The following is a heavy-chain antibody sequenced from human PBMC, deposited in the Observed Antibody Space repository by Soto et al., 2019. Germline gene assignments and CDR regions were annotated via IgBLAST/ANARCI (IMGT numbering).Heavy chain of an antibody. J-gene: IGHJ3*02. Sequence: QSGGSLRLSCTASGFTFGDYAMSWFRQAPGKGLEWVGFIRSKAYGGTTEYAASVKGRFTISRDDSKSIAYLQMNSLKTEDTAVYYCTSWDYDILTGYYTGDAFDIWGQGTMVTVSS. D-gene: IGHD3-9*01. CDR1: GFTFGDYA. CDR3: TSWDYDILTGYYTGDAFDI. CDR2: IRSKAYGGTT. V-gene: IGHV3-49*03.